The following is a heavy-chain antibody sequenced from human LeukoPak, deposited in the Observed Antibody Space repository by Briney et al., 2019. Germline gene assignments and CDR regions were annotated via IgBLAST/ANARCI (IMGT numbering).Heavy chain of an antibody. J-gene: IGHJ4*02. D-gene: IGHD1-14*01. CDR3: ASYNASALCFDY. Sequence: ASVKVSCKASGYTFTGYYMHWVRQAPGQGLEWMGWINPNSGGTSYAQKFQGRVTMTRDTAISTAYMELSSLGSDDTAVDYCASYNASALCFDYRGPGTLVTVSS. CDR1: GYTFTGYY. CDR2: INPNSGGT. V-gene: IGHV1-2*02.